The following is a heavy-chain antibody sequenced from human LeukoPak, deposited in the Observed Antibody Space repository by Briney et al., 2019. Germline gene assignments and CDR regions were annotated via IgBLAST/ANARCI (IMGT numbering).Heavy chain of an antibody. V-gene: IGHV3-33*06. Sequence: GRSLRLSCAASGFTFSYYGMHWVRQAPGRRLGWMALIWYDGSNNYYADSVKGRFTISRDNSKNTLYLQMNSLRAEDTAVYYCAKNHYYDSSGLDAFDIWGQGTLVTISS. J-gene: IGHJ3*02. CDR3: AKNHYYDSSGLDAFDI. CDR1: GFTFSYYG. CDR2: IWYDGSNN. D-gene: IGHD3-22*01.